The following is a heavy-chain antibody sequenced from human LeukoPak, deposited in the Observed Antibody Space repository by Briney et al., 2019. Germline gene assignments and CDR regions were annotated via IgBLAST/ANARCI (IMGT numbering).Heavy chain of an antibody. V-gene: IGHV3-15*01. CDR3: TTAERRYYSHDF. CDR2: IKSNTDGGTV. Sequence: GGSLRLSCTVSGLSFSTAWISWIRQAPGKGLGWVGRIKSNTDGGTVNYAAPVKGRFTISRDDSKNTVFLQMNSLETEDTAMYFCTTAERRYYSHDFWGQGTLVIVSS. J-gene: IGHJ4*02. CDR1: GLSFSTAW. D-gene: IGHD3-10*01.